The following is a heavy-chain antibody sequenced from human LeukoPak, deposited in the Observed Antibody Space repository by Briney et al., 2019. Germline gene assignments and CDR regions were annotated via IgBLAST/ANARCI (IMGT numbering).Heavy chain of an antibody. V-gene: IGHV3-74*01. CDR1: GFTFSSYW. CDR2: INSDGGST. CDR3: ARETGSGYGMDV. Sequence: PGRSLRLSCAASGFTFSSYWMHWVRQAPGKGLVWVSRINSDGGSTSYADSVKGRFTISRDNAKNTLYLQMNSLRAEDTAVYYCARETGSGYGMDVWGQGTTVTVSS. D-gene: IGHD3-10*01. J-gene: IGHJ6*02.